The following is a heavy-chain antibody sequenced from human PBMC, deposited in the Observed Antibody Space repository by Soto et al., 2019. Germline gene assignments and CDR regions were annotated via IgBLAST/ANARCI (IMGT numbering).Heavy chain of an antibody. D-gene: IGHD3-16*02. CDR1: GFTFSSYG. J-gene: IGHJ4*02. CDR2: ISYDGSNK. CDR3: TTYDYIWGNYRYRWAY. V-gene: IGHV3-30*03. Sequence: GGSLRLSCAASGFTFSSYGMHWVRQAPGKGLEWVAVISYDGSNKYYADSVKGRFTISRDDSKNTLDLQMTNLKTEDTAVYYCTTYDYIWGNYRYRWAYWGQGALVTVSS.